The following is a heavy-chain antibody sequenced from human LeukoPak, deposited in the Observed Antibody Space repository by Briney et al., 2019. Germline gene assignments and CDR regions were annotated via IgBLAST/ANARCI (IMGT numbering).Heavy chain of an antibody. CDR2: IYYSGST. CDR1: GGSISSYY. D-gene: IGHD2-2*01. V-gene: IGHV4-59*01. J-gene: IGHJ4*02. CDR3: ASQNPRYCSSTSCYGY. Sequence: PSETLSLTCTVSGGSISSYYWSWIRQPPGKGLEWIGYIYYSGSTNYNPSLKSRVTISVDTSKNQFSLKLSSVTAADTAVYYCASQNPRYCSSTSCYGYWGQGTLVTVSS.